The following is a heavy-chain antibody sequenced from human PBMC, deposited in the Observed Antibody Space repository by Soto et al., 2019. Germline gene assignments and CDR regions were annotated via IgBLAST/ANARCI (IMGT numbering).Heavy chain of an antibody. V-gene: IGHV1-69*01. CDR3: AREIVVVPAAPHYYYGMDV. D-gene: IGHD2-2*01. CDR1: GGTFSSYA. CDR2: IIPIFGTA. Sequence: QVQLVQSGAEVKKPGSSVKVSCKASGGTFSSYAISWVRQAPGQGLEWMGGIIPIFGTANYAQKFRGRVTITADESTSTAYMELSSLRSEDTAVYYCAREIVVVPAAPHYYYGMDVWGQGTTVTVSS. J-gene: IGHJ6*02.